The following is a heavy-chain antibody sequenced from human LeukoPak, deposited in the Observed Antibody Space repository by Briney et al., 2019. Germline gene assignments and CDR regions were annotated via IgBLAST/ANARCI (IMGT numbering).Heavy chain of an antibody. CDR3: ARDPAYGALDY. CDR1: GFTFSGSW. Sequence: PGGSLRLSCAASGFTFSGSWMTWVGQAPGMGREGGVNISPDGNHKKYVHSVKGRFTISRDNARNSLYLQMNSLGAEDTAVYYCARDPAYGALDYWGQGTLVTVSS. CDR2: ISPDGNHK. D-gene: IGHD4-17*01. J-gene: IGHJ4*02. V-gene: IGHV3-7*01.